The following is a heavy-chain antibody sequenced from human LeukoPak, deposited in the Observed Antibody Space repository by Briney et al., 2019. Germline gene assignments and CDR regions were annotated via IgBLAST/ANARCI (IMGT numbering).Heavy chain of an antibody. CDR1: GGSISSGDYY. J-gene: IGHJ4*02. CDR2: IYYSGST. CDR3: VRDLGAVPGRFDY. V-gene: IGHV4-30-4*01. D-gene: IGHD3-10*02. Sequence: SETLSLTCTVSGGSISSGDYYWSWIRQPPGKGLEWTGYIYYSGSTYYNPSLKSRVTISVDTSKNQFSLKLSSVTAADTAVYYCVRDLGAVPGRFDYWGQGTLVTVSS.